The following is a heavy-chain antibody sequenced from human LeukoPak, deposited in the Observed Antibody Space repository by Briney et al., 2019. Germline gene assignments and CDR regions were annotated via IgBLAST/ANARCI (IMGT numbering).Heavy chain of an antibody. V-gene: IGHV4-34*01. CDR1: GGSFSGYY. J-gene: IGHJ4*02. D-gene: IGHD2-2*01. CDR2: INHSVST. CDR3: ARGPAGPFDY. Sequence: SETLSLTCAVYGGSFSGYYWSWIRQPPGKGLEWIGEINHSVSTNYNPSLKRRVTISVDTSKNQFSLKLSSVTAADTAVYYCARGPAGPFDYWGQGTLVTVSS.